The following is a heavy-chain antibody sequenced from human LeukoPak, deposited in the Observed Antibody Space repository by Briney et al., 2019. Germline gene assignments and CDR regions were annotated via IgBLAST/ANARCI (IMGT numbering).Heavy chain of an antibody. CDR2: ISGSGGNT. Sequence: GGSLRLSCAASGLTFSSYAMSWVRQAPGKGLEWVSAISGSGGNTYYADTVKGRFTISRDKSKNTLYLQMNSLRAEDTTVYYCAKDPRELWFGEDYWGQGTLVTVSS. J-gene: IGHJ4*02. D-gene: IGHD3-10*01. V-gene: IGHV3-23*01. CDR3: AKDPRELWFGEDY. CDR1: GLTFSSYA.